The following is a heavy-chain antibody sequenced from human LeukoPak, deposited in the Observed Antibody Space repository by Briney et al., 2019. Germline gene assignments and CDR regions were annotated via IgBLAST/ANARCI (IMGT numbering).Heavy chain of an antibody. CDR1: GGTFSSYA. CDR2: IIPIFGTA. Sequence: GASVKVSCKASGGTFSSYAISWVRQAPGQGLEWMGGIIPIFGTANYAQKFQGRVTITTDESTSTAYMELSSLRSEDTAVYYCARQVYYYDSSGYYLYYFDYWGQGTLVTVSS. J-gene: IGHJ4*02. V-gene: IGHV1-69*05. CDR3: ARQVYYYDSSGYYLYYFDY. D-gene: IGHD3-22*01.